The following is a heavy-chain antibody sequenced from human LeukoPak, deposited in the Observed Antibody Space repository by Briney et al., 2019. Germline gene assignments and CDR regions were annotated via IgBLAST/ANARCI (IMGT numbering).Heavy chain of an antibody. CDR2: ISSSSSDI. J-gene: IGHJ3*02. V-gene: IGHV3-21*01. CDR1: GCTFSSYS. Sequence: GGSLRLSCAVSGCTFSSYSMYWVRQAPGKGLDLVSSISSSSSDIYYADSVKGRFTISRDNAKNPLYLQMNSLRAEETAVYYCARSAPADDAFDIWGQGTMVTVSS. CDR3: ARSAPADDAFDI.